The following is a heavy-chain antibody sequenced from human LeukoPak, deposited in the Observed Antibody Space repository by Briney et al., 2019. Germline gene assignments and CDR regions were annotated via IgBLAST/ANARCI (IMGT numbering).Heavy chain of an antibody. Sequence: PSETLSLTCTVSGGSISSYYWSWIRQPPGKGLEWIGSIYYSGSTYYNPSLKSRVTISVDTSKNQFSLKLSSVTAVDTAVYYCARDDHNSGVDNWGQGTLVTVAS. CDR1: GGSISSYY. V-gene: IGHV4-39*02. CDR3: ARDDHNSGVDN. D-gene: IGHD3-10*01. CDR2: IYYSGST. J-gene: IGHJ4*02.